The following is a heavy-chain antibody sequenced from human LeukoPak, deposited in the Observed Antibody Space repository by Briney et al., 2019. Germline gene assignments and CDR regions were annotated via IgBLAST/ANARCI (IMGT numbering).Heavy chain of an antibody. CDR1: WFNLDDFS. Sequence: GGALALSSSASWFNLDDFSMHWVPPAPGEGLEWASLISGDGGSTYYADSVKGRFTISRDNSKNSLYLQMNSLRAEDTALYYCAKDESNDPWGQGTLVTVSS. J-gene: IGHJ5*02. CDR3: AKDESNDP. CDR2: ISGDGGST. V-gene: IGHV3-43*02.